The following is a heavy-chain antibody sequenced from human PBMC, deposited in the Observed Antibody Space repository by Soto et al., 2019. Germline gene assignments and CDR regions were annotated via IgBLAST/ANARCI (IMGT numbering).Heavy chain of an antibody. CDR2: IIPSFGTA. CDR1: GGTFSSYA. Sequence: QVQLVQSGAEVQKPGSSVKVSCKASGGTFSSYAISWVRQAPGQGLEWMGGIIPSFGTANYAQKFQGRVTITADESTSTAYMELSSLRSEDTAVYYCARDSRRITIFGVVIIKYYYYYGMDVWGQGTTVTVSS. CDR3: ARDSRRITIFGVVIIKYYYYYGMDV. V-gene: IGHV1-69*01. J-gene: IGHJ6*02. D-gene: IGHD3-3*01.